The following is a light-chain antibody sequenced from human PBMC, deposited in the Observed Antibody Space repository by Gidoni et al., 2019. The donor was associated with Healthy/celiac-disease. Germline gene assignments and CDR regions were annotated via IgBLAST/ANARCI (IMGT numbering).Light chain of an antibody. V-gene: IGKV3-11*01. J-gene: IGKJ4*01. CDR1: QSVSSY. Sequence: EIVLTQSPATLSLSPGERATLSCRASQSVSSYLAWYQKKHGQAPRLLIYDASNRATGIPARFSGSGSGTDFTLTISSLEPEDFAVYYCQQRSNWLTFGGGTKVEIK. CDR3: QQRSNWLT. CDR2: DAS.